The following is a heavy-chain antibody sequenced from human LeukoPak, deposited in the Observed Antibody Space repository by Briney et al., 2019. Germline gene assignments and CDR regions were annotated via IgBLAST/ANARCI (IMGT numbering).Heavy chain of an antibody. CDR2: INPNNGGT. J-gene: IGHJ5*02. V-gene: IGHV1-2*02. D-gene: IGHD3-10*01. CDR3: ARDVGSVYYGSGSYLSWFDP. CDR1: GYTFNGYY. Sequence: EASVKVSCKSSGYTFNGYYMHWVRQAPGQGLEWMGWINPNNGGTKYAQNFQGRVTMTRDTSISTAYMELDRLRFDDTAVYYCARDVGSVYYGSGSYLSWFDPWSQGTLVTVSS.